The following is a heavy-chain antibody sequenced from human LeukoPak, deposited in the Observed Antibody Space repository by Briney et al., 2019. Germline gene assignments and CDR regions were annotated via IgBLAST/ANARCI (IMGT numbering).Heavy chain of an antibody. CDR2: VNSDGSST. V-gene: IGHV3-74*01. CDR3: ARGDYGGDSNAFDI. Sequence: GGSLRLSCGASGFIFTTYWMHWVRQAPGKGLVWVSRVNSDGSSTRYADSVKGRFTVSRDNARNTLSLQMNSLRAEDTAVYYCARGDYGGDSNAFDIWARGQWSPSLQ. J-gene: IGHJ3*02. CDR1: GFIFTTYW. D-gene: IGHD4-23*01.